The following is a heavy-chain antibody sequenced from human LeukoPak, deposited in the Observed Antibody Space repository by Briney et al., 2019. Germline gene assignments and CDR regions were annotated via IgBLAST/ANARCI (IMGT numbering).Heavy chain of an antibody. V-gene: IGHV3-23*01. Sequence: QPGGSLRLSCAASGFTFSSYAMSWVRQAPGKGLEWVSAISGSGGSTYYADSVKGRFTISRDNSKNTLYLQMNSLRAEDTAVYYCAKNGLLWFGELSMGYFDYWGQGTLVTVSS. CDR2: ISGSGGST. CDR1: GFTFSSYA. D-gene: IGHD3-10*01. CDR3: AKNGLLWFGELSMGYFDY. J-gene: IGHJ4*02.